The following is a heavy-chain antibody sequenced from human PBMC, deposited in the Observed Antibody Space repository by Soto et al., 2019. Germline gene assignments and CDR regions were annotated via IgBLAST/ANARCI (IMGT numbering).Heavy chain of an antibody. CDR2: TRQDVGQS. CDR1: GPSSGSDC. Sequence: GDSMTPCLEAYGPSSGSDCMLWVRLAPGKGVEWLAKTRQDVGQSYLVDSVQGRFTISRDNAKNSVYLQMNGLRAEDTAVYYCVKDGSTGWHFASWGQGTLVTVYS. J-gene: IGHJ4*02. V-gene: IGHV3-7*01. D-gene: IGHD6-19*01. CDR3: VKDGSTGWHFAS.